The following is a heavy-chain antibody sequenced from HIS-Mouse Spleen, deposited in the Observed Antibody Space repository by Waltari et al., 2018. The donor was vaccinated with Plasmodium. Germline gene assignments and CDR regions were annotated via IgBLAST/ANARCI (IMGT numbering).Heavy chain of an antibody. CDR2: IKQDGSEK. Sequence: EVQLVESGGGLVQPGGSLRLSCAASGLTFSSYWMSWGRQAPGKGLEWVANIKQDGSEKYYVDSVKGRFTISRDNAKNSLYLQMNSLRAEDTAVYYCASSWYWYFDLWGRGTLVTVSS. V-gene: IGHV3-7*01. D-gene: IGHD6-13*01. CDR3: ASSWYWYFDL. CDR1: GLTFSSYW. J-gene: IGHJ2*01.